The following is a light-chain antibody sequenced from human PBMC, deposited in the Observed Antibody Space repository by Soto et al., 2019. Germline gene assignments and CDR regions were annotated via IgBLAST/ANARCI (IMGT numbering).Light chain of an antibody. J-gene: IGKJ1*01. CDR2: GAS. Sequence: EIALTQSPGTLSLSPGERATLSCRASQGVFNNHIGWYQQKPGQAPRRLIFGASFRATGIPDRFSGSGSGTDFTLTISRLEPEDFAVYYCQQYGSSPTTFGQGTKVDIK. CDR1: QGVFNNH. V-gene: IGKV3-20*01. CDR3: QQYGSSPTT.